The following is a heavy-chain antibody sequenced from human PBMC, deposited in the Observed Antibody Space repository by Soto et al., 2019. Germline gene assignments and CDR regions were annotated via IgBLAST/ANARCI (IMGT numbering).Heavy chain of an antibody. CDR1: GGTFSRNG. J-gene: IGHJ6*02. D-gene: IGHD2-8*01. Sequence: QVQLVQSGAEVKKPGSSVKVSCKASGGTFSRNGISWVRQAPGQGLEWMGGVIPVHGTASYAQNLQGRVTMTADESTSTAYLELSSLRSEDTAVYYCARARYCTNGIGLMPRDDYGMDVWGQGTTVTVSS. V-gene: IGHV1-69*01. CDR3: ARARYCTNGIGLMPRDDYGMDV. CDR2: VIPVHGTA.